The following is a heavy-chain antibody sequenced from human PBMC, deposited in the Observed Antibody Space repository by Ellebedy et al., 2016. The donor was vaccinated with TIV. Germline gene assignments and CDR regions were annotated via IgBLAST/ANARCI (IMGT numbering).Heavy chain of an antibody. V-gene: IGHV3-23*01. Sequence: PGGSLRLSCAASGFTFNSYAMSWVRQAPGKGLEWVSSISNTGTRTYYADSVEGRFIISRDNSKKTLYLQMNSLRAEYTAVYYCAKGRGGGTDSSTPRYYFDYWGLGTLVTVSS. CDR2: ISNTGTRT. D-gene: IGHD2-2*01. J-gene: IGHJ4*02. CDR1: GFTFNSYA. CDR3: AKGRGGGTDSSTPRYYFDY.